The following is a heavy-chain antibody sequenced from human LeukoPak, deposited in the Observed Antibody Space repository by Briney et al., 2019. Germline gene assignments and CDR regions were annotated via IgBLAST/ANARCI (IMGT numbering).Heavy chain of an antibody. Sequence: SAKVFCKASGGTFSSYAISWVRQAPGQGLEWMGGIIPIFGTANYAQKFQGRVTITTDESTSTAYMELSSLRSEDTAVYYCASLSYGYHTHGYWGQGTLVTVSS. CDR3: ASLSYGYHTHGY. V-gene: IGHV1-69*05. D-gene: IGHD5-18*01. J-gene: IGHJ4*02. CDR1: GGTFSSYA. CDR2: IIPIFGTA.